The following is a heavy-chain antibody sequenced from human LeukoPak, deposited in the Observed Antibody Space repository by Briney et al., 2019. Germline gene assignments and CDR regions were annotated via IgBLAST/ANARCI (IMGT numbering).Heavy chain of an antibody. D-gene: IGHD3-10*01. CDR1: GGSISSGDYY. J-gene: IGHJ4*02. Sequence: SETLSLTCTVSGGSISSGDYYWTWIRQPPGKGLEWIGYIFYSGSTYYNPSLKSRVTESVDTSKNQFSLKLSSVTAADTAVYYCARQTFGALYFDSWGQGTLVTVSS. CDR2: IFYSGST. V-gene: IGHV4-30-4*08. CDR3: ARQTFGALYFDS.